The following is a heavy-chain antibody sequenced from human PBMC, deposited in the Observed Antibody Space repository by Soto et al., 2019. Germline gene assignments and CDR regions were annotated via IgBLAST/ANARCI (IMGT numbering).Heavy chain of an antibody. CDR1: GFAVSSNY. CDR3: ARVYSGWFDP. CDR2: IYSGGST. Sequence: GGSLRLSCAASGFAVSSNYMSWVRQAPGKGLEWVSVIYSGGSTYYADSVKGRFTISRDNPKNTLYLQMNSLRAEDTAVYYCARVYSGWFDPWGQGTLVTVSS. V-gene: IGHV3-66*01. J-gene: IGHJ5*02. D-gene: IGHD2-15*01.